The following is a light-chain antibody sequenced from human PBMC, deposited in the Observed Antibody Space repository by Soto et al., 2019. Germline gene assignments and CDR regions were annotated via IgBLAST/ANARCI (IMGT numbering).Light chain of an antibody. J-gene: IGLJ2*01. V-gene: IGLV2-14*01. CDR3: SSPPVV. CDR1: SSDVGGYNY. Sequence: QSALTQPASVSGSPGQSITISCTGTSSDVGGYNYVSWYQQHPGKAPKLMIYDVSNRPSGVSNRFSGSKSGNTASRTISGLQAEDEADYYCSSPPVVFGGGTKVTVL. CDR2: DVS.